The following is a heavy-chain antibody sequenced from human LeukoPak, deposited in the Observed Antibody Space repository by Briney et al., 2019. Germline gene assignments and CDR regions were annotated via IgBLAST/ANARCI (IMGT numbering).Heavy chain of an antibody. CDR3: ASLTTVMKPQDY. D-gene: IGHD4-17*01. CDR2: ISYDGSNK. V-gene: IGHV3-30-3*01. CDR1: GFTFSSYA. J-gene: IGHJ4*02. Sequence: GGSLRLSCAASGFTFSSYAMNWVRQAPGKGLEWVAVISYDGSNKYYADSVKGRFTISRDNSKNTLYLQMNSLRAEDTAVYYCASLTTVMKPQDYWGQGTLVTVSS.